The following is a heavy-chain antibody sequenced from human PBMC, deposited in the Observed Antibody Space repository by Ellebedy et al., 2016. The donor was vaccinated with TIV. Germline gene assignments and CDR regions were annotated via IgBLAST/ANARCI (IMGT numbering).Heavy chain of an antibody. CDR3: SSDLAH. Sequence: GGSLRLXXEASGFTFSNSWMHWVRQAPGKGLVWVSEINSDGRTTTYADSVKGRFTISRDNAKNTLYLQMNSLRAEDTAVYYCSSDLAHWGQGTLVTVSS. J-gene: IGHJ4*02. V-gene: IGHV3-74*03. CDR1: GFTFSNSW. CDR2: INSDGRTT.